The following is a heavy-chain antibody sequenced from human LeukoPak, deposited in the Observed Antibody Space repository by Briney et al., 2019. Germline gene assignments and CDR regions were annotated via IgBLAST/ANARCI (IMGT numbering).Heavy chain of an antibody. Sequence: ETLSLTCSVSGYSISSGYYWGWIRQAPGKGLEWVANIKQDGSEKYYVDSVKGRFTISRDNAKNSLYLQMNSLRAEDTAVYYCARTTSSLLFDYWGQGTLVTVSS. V-gene: IGHV3-7*01. CDR1: GYSISSGYY. CDR3: ARTTSSLLFDY. D-gene: IGHD2/OR15-2a*01. CDR2: IKQDGSEK. J-gene: IGHJ4*02.